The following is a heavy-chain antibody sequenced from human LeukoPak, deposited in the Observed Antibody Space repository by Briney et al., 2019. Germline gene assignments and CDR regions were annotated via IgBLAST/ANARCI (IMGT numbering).Heavy chain of an antibody. J-gene: IGHJ4*02. D-gene: IGHD1-26*01. V-gene: IGHV4-34*01. CDR1: GGSFSGYY. Sequence: DPSETLSLTCAVYGGSFSGYYWSWIRQPPGKGLEWIGEINHSGSTNYNPSLKSRVTISVDTSKNQFSLKLSSVTAADTAVYYCARVSGVGATYFDYWGQGTLVTVSS. CDR2: INHSGST. CDR3: ARVSGVGATYFDY.